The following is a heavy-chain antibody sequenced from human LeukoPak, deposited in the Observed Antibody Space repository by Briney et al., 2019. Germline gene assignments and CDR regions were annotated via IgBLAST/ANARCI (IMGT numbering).Heavy chain of an antibody. Sequence: SETLSLTCTVSGGSISSGSYYWSWIRQPAGKGLEWIGRIYTSGSTNYNPSLKSRVTISVDTSKNQFSLKLSSVTAADTAVYYCATTSSGYYHNPYYFDYWGQGTLVTVSS. CDR2: IYTSGST. D-gene: IGHD3-22*01. CDR1: GGSISSGSYY. J-gene: IGHJ4*02. CDR3: ATTSSGYYHNPYYFDY. V-gene: IGHV4-61*02.